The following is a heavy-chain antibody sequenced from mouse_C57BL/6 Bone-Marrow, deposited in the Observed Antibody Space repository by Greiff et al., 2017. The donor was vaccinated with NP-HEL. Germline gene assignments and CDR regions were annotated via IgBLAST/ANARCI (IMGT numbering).Heavy chain of an antibody. V-gene: IGHV5-16*01. D-gene: IGHD1-1*01. CDR1: GFTFSDYY. Sequence: EVHLVESEGGLVQPGSSMKLSCTASGFTFSDYYMAWVRQVPEKGLEWVADINYDGSSTYYLDSLKSRFIISRDNAKNILYLQMSSLKSEDTATYYCARDYYGGAMDYWGQGTSVTVSS. CDR3: ARDYYGGAMDY. J-gene: IGHJ4*01. CDR2: INYDGSST.